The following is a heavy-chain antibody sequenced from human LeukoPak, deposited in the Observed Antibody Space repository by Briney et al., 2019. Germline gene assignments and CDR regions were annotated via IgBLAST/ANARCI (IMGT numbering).Heavy chain of an antibody. CDR3: AKVMKGSERLTMVRGVIIKTAGLYYMDV. D-gene: IGHD3-10*01. V-gene: IGHV3-23*01. Sequence: GGSLRLSCAASGFTLSSYAMSWVRQAPGKGLEWVSSISSSGGSTNYADSVKGRFTISRDNSKNTVYLQMNSLRAEDTAVYYCAKVMKGSERLTMVRGVIIKTAGLYYMDVWGKGTTVTVSS. CDR2: ISSSGGST. J-gene: IGHJ6*03. CDR1: GFTLSSYA.